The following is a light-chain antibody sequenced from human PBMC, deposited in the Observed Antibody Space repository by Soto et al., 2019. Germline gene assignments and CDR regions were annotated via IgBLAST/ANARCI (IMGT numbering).Light chain of an antibody. Sequence: EIVLTQSPATLSLSPGERATLSCRASQSINSYLAWYQQKPGQAPRLLIYDASKRATGVPARFSGSGSGTDFTLTISSLQPEDFASYFCQHFDSYPLTFGGGTKVDI. CDR3: QHFDSYPLT. V-gene: IGKV3-11*01. CDR1: QSINSY. J-gene: IGKJ4*01. CDR2: DAS.